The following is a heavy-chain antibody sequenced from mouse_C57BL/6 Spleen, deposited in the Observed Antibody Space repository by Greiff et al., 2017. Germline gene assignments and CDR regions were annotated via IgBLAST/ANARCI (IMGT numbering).Heavy chain of an antibody. J-gene: IGHJ3*01. CDR1: GFTFSSYT. CDR2: ISGGGGNT. D-gene: IGHD3-2*02. V-gene: IGHV5-9*01. CDR3: ARHQAWFAY. Sequence: EVNLVESGGGLVKPGGSLKLSCAASGFTFSSYTMSWVRQTPEKRLEWVATISGGGGNTYYPDSVKGRFTISRDNAKNTLYLQMSSLRSEDTALYYCARHQAWFAYWGQGTLVTVSA.